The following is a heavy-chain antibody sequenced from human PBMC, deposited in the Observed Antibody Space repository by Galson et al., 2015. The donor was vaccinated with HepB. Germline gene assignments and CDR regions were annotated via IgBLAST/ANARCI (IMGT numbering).Heavy chain of an antibody. Sequence: LSLTCAVYGGSFSGYYWSWIRQPPGKGLEWIGEINHSGITNYSPSLKSRLTISVDTSKNQFSLNLSSVTAADTAVYYCARGPVRSRSISAFPMGGDYWGQGTLVTVSS. J-gene: IGHJ4*02. V-gene: IGHV4-34*01. CDR3: ARGPVRSRSISAFPMGGDY. CDR1: GGSFSGYY. CDR2: INHSGIT. D-gene: IGHD6-6*01.